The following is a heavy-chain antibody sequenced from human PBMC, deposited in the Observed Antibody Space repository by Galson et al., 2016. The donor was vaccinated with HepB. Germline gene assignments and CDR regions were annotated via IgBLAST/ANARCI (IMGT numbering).Heavy chain of an antibody. CDR2: ISSRSSTI. D-gene: IGHD6-19*01. CDR1: GFTFSDYY. J-gene: IGHJ4*02. Sequence: SLRLSCAASGFTFSDYYMNWIRQAPGKGLEWISYISSRSSTIYYADSVKGRFTISRDNAKNSLFLQMNSLRAEDTAVYYCAKEISVAGVNGLPSDYWGQGTLVTVSS. V-gene: IGHV3-11*04. CDR3: AKEISVAGVNGLPSDY.